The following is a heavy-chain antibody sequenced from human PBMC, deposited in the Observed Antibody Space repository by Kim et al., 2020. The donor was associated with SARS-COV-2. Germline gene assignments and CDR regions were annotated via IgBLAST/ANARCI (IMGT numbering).Heavy chain of an antibody. CDR1: GFTFSDYY. D-gene: IGHD1-26*01. V-gene: IGHV3-11*01. CDR2: ISISGTII. CDR3: ARDIRLVGDTLYFDY. J-gene: IGHJ4*02. Sequence: GGSLRLSCAASGFTFSDYYMSWIRQAPGQGLEWISYISISGTIIQYADSVKGRFTMSRDNAEDSLYLQMNSLRAEDTAVYYCARDIRLVGDTLYFDYWGRGTLVTVSS.